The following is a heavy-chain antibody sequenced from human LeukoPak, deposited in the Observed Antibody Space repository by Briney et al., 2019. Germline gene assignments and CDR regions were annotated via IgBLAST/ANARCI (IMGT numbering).Heavy chain of an antibody. V-gene: IGHV4-39*01. CDR1: GGSISSSSYY. CDR2: IYYSGST. CDR3: ARNMEHYYYYYMDV. J-gene: IGHJ6*03. D-gene: IGHD1-1*01. Sequence: SETLSLTCTVSGGSISSSSYYWGWIRQPPGKGLEWIGSIYYSGSTYYNPSLKSRVTISVDTSKNQFPLKLSSVTAADTAMYYCARNMEHYYYYYMDVWGKGTTVTVSS.